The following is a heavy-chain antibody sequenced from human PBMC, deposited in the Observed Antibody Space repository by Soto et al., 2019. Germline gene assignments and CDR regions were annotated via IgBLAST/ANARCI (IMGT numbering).Heavy chain of an antibody. CDR2: INHSGST. CDR3: AREYPYYDILTGSNWFDP. V-gene: IGHV4-34*01. Sequence: SETLSLTCAVYGGSFSGYYWSWIRQRTGKGLEWIGEINHSGSTNYNPSLKSRVTISVDTSKNQFSLKLSSVTAADTAVYYCAREYPYYDILTGSNWFDPWGQGTLVTVSS. CDR1: GGSFSGYY. D-gene: IGHD3-9*01. J-gene: IGHJ5*02.